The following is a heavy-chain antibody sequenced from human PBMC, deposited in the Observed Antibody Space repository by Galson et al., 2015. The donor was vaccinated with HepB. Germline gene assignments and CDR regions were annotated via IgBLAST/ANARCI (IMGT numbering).Heavy chain of an antibody. D-gene: IGHD6-13*01. V-gene: IGHV3-7*01. CDR3: ASTAAGSFRGY. Sequence: SLRLSCAASGFTFSSYWMSWVRQAPGKGLEWVANIKQDGSEKYYVDSVKGRFTISRDNAKNSLYLQMNSLRAEDTAVYYCASTAAGSFRGYWGQGTLVTVSS. CDR2: IKQDGSEK. J-gene: IGHJ4*02. CDR1: GFTFSSYW.